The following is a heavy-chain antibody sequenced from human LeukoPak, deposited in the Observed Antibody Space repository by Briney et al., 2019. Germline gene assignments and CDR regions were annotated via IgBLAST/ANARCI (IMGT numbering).Heavy chain of an antibody. CDR3: ARDQVVVVPARYYYMDV. D-gene: IGHD2-2*01. J-gene: IGHJ6*03. V-gene: IGHV1-2*02. Sequence: PGASVKVSCKASGYTFTGYYMHWVRQAPGQGLEWMGWINPNSGGTNYAQKFQGRVTMTRDTSIGTAYMELSRLRSDDTAVYYCARDQVVVVPARYYYMDVWGKGTTVTVSS. CDR2: INPNSGGT. CDR1: GYTFTGYY.